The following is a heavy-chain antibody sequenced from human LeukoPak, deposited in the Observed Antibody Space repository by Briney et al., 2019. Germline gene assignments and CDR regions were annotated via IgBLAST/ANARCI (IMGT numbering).Heavy chain of an antibody. CDR2: IYYSGST. Sequence: PSETLSLTCIVSGGSISSYYWSWIRQPPGKGLEWIGYIYYSGSTNYNPSLKSRVTISVDTSKNQFSLKLRSVTAADTAMYYCAKIGYDHEMDYWGQGTLVTVSS. D-gene: IGHD2-15*01. CDR1: GGSISSYY. V-gene: IGHV4-59*08. J-gene: IGHJ4*02. CDR3: AKIGYDHEMDY.